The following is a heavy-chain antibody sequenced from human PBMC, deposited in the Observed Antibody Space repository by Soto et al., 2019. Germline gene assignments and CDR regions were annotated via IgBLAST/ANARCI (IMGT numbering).Heavy chain of an antibody. V-gene: IGHV4-59*08. CDR1: GGSISSYY. CDR2: IYYSGST. D-gene: IGHD2-15*01. Sequence: SETLSLTCTVSGGSISSYYWSWIRQPPGKGLEWIGYIYYSGSTNYNPSLKSRVTTSVDTSKNQFSLKLSSVTAADTAVYYCARLGGSFYYYYMDVWGKGTTVTVSS. CDR3: ARLGGSFYYYYMDV. J-gene: IGHJ6*03.